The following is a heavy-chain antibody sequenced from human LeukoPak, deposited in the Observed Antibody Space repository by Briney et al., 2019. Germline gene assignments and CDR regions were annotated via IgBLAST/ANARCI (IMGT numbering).Heavy chain of an antibody. J-gene: IGHJ4*02. V-gene: IGHV1-18*01. Sequence: GASVTVSCKASGGTFSSYAISWVRQAPGQGLEWMGWISAYNGNTNYAQKLQGRVTMTTDTSTSTAYMELRSLRSDDTAVYYCARDSITMIVVVIRGSLDYWGQGTLVTVSS. CDR1: GGTFSSYA. CDR2: ISAYNGNT. CDR3: ARDSITMIVVVIRGSLDY. D-gene: IGHD3-22*01.